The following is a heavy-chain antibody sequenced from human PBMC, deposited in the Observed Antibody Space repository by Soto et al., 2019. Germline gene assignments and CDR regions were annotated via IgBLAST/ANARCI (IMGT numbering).Heavy chain of an antibody. V-gene: IGHV1-46*01. Sequence: ASVQVSCKASGYTFTSYYMHWVRQAPGQGLEWMGIINPSGGSTSYAQKFQGRVTMTRDTSTSTVYMELSSLRSEDTAVYYCASGIVGATIDYWGQGTLVTVSS. D-gene: IGHD1-26*01. CDR2: INPSGGST. J-gene: IGHJ4*02. CDR1: GYTFTSYY. CDR3: ASGIVGATIDY.